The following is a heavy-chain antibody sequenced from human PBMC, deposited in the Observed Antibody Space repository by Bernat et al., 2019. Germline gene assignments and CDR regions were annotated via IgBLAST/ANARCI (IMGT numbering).Heavy chain of an antibody. CDR1: GFTFSSYG. V-gene: IGHV3-15*07. CDR2: IKSKTDGGTT. CDR3: STGSWFDP. Sequence: VQLVESGGGVVQPGRSLRLSCAASGFTFSSYGMHWVRQAPGKGLEWVGRIKSKTDGGTTDYAAPVKGRFTISRDDSKNTLYLQMNSLKTEDTAVYYCSTGSWFDPWGQGTLVTVSS. J-gene: IGHJ5*02.